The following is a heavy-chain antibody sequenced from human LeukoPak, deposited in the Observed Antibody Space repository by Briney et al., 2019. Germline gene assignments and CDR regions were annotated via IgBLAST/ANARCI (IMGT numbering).Heavy chain of an antibody. D-gene: IGHD7-27*01. J-gene: IGHJ4*02. V-gene: IGHV4-59*08. CDR3: ARRPTGDPKFDY. Sequence: QASETLSLTCSVSGGSISNYFWTWIRQPPGKGLEWIGYIYSSGSTYYNPPLKSRVTISVDTSKNRFSLKLSTVTAADTAVYYCARRPTGDPKFDYWGQGTLVTVSS. CDR2: IYSSGST. CDR1: GGSISNYF.